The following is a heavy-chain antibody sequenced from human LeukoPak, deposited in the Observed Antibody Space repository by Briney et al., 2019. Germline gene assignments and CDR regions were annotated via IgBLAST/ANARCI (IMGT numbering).Heavy chain of an antibody. CDR3: VRETRIGSSGTQGWFDP. V-gene: IGHV3-74*01. J-gene: IGHJ5*02. D-gene: IGHD1-1*01. CDR2: IKTDGRST. Sequence: GGSLRLSCLASGFTFSSFWMHWVRQTPGKGLVWVSRIKTDGRSTDYADSVKGRFTISRDNARNKLYLQMDSLRVEDTAVYYCVRETRIGSSGTQGWFDPWGQGTLVTVSS. CDR1: GFTFSSFW.